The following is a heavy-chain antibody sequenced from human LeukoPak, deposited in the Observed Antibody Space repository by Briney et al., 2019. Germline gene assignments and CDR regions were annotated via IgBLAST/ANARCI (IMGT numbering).Heavy chain of an antibody. V-gene: IGHV3-66*01. D-gene: IGHD5-24*01. J-gene: IGHJ6*02. CDR3: ASRDKGYYCGMDV. CDR1: GFTVSGNY. CDR2: LYSGGST. Sequence: GGSLRLFCAASGFTVSGNYMSWVRQAPGKGLEWVSLLYSGGSTYYADSVKGRFSISRDNSKNTLYLQMNSLRAEDTAVYYCASRDKGYYCGMDVWGQGTTVTVSS.